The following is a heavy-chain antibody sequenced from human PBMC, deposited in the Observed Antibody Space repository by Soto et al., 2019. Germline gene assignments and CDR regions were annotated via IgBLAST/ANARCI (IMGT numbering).Heavy chain of an antibody. Sequence: ASVKVSCKVSGYTLTELSMHWVRQAPGKGLEWMGGFDPEDGETIYAQKFQGRVTMTEDTSTDTAYMELSSLRSEDTAVYYCATGPGYCSGGSCYSLFDYWGQGTLVTVSS. CDR1: GYTLTELS. J-gene: IGHJ4*02. CDR3: ATGPGYCSGGSCYSLFDY. D-gene: IGHD2-15*01. CDR2: FDPEDGET. V-gene: IGHV1-24*01.